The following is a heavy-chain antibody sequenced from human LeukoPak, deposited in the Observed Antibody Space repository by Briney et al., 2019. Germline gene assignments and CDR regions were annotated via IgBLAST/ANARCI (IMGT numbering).Heavy chain of an antibody. CDR3: ARDLRSSDSSCASVRACDP. V-gene: IGHV4-4*07. J-gene: IGHJ3*01. CDR2: IYTTGST. D-gene: IGHD6-6*01. CDR1: GAHISSGC. Sequence: SETVSPVWRLSGAHISSGCGGCVRQPAGKGLEWIGRIYTTGSTNYNPSLMSRVTMAVDTSKNLFSLKLNSVSAADTAAYYCARDLRSSDSSCASVRACDPWGQGTLVTVSS.